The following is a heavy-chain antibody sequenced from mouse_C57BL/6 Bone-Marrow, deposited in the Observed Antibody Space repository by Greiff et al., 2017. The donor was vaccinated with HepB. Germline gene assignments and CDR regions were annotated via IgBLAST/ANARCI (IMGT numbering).Heavy chain of an antibody. Sequence: QVQLQQPGAELVKPGASVKLSCKASGYTFTSYWMQWVKQRPGQGLEWIGEIDPSDSYTNYNQKFKGKATLTVDPSSSTAYMQLSSLTSEDSAVYYCATYYYGSSYVYAMDYWGQGTSVTVSS. CDR1: GYTFTSYW. CDR3: ATYYYGSSYVYAMDY. D-gene: IGHD1-1*01. CDR2: IDPSDSYT. V-gene: IGHV1-50*01. J-gene: IGHJ4*01.